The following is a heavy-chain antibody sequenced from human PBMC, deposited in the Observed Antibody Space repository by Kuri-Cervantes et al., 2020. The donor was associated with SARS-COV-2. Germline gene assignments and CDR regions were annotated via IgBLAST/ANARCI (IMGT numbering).Heavy chain of an antibody. CDR1: GYTFTSYG. Sequence: ASVKVSCKASGYTFTSYGISWVRQAPGRGLEWMGWISAYNGNTNYAQKLQGRVTMTTDTSTSTAYMELRSLRSDDTAAYYCARDQTSGWYDYWGQGTLVTVSS. CDR3: ARDQTSGWYDY. J-gene: IGHJ4*02. D-gene: IGHD6-19*01. V-gene: IGHV1-18*01. CDR2: ISAYNGNT.